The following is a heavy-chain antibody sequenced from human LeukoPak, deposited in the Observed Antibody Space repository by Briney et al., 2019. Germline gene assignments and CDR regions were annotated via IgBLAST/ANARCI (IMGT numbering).Heavy chain of an antibody. V-gene: IGHV4-38-2*02. J-gene: IGHJ5*02. CDR2: MYHSGST. D-gene: IGHD3-10*01. Sequence: PSETLSLTCTVSGYSISSGYYWGWIRQPPGKGLEWIESMYHSGSTYYNPSLKSRVTISVDTSKNQFSLKLSSVTAADTAVYFCARGGYYGLGNDFRFDPWGQGTLVTVSS. CDR1: GYSISSGYY. CDR3: ARGGYYGLGNDFRFDP.